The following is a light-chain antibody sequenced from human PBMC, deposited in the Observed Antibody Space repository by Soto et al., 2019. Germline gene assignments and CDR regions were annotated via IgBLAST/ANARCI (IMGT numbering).Light chain of an antibody. Sequence: EIVITHSPATLSVSPGGRATLSCRASQSISDTLAWYQQKPGQAPRLLIHGASTRAPGFPARFSGSGSGTDFTLTISSLQSEDFAVYYCQQYNNWPWTFGQGTKVDIK. CDR1: QSISDT. J-gene: IGKJ1*01. CDR2: GAS. CDR3: QQYNNWPWT. V-gene: IGKV3-15*01.